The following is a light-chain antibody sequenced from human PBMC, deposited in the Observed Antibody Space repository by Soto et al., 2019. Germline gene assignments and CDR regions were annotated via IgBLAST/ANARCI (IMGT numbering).Light chain of an antibody. Sequence: EIVLTQSPGTLSLSPGERATLSCRASQSVSSSYLAWNQQKPGQAPRLLIYGASIRATGIPDRFSDSGSGTDFTLTISRLEPEDFAVYYCQQYGSSPYTFGQGTKLEIK. CDR2: GAS. V-gene: IGKV3-20*01. CDR1: QSVSSSY. J-gene: IGKJ2*01. CDR3: QQYGSSPYT.